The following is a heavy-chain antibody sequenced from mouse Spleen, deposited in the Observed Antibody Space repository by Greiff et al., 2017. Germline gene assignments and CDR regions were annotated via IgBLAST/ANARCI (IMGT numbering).Heavy chain of an antibody. CDR3: ARQGPYDGYYYYAMDY. V-gene: IGHV5-6-2*01. CDR2: INSNGGST. Sequence: VESGGGLVKPGGSLKLSCAASGFTFSSYAMSWVRQTPEKRLEWVAAINSNGGSTYYPDTVKDRFTISRDNAKNTLYLQMSSLRSEDTALYYCARQGPYDGYYYYAMDYWGQGTSVTVSS. J-gene: IGHJ4*01. CDR1: GFTFSSYA. D-gene: IGHD2-3*01.